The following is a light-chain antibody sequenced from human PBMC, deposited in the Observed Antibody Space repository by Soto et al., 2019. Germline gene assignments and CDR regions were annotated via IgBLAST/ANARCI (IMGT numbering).Light chain of an antibody. CDR2: GAS. V-gene: IGKV3-15*01. CDR3: QQYSEWPLT. CDR1: QSIGSS. J-gene: IGKJ1*01. Sequence: EIVMTQSPATLSVSPGEGATLSCRASQSIGSSLSWYRQKPGQAPRLLLFGASTRATGIAARLGGSGSGTEFTLTISSLQSEDFAVYYWQQYSEWPLTFGRGTKVEI.